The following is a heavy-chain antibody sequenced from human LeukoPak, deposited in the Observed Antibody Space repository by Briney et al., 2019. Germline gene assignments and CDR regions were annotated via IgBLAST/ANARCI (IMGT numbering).Heavy chain of an antibody. D-gene: IGHD3-10*01. CDR1: GFTFSSYG. Sequence: GRSLRLSCEASGFTFSSYGIHWVRQAPGKGLEWVAVISYDGSNKNYACSVKGRFTISRDNSKNTLYLQMNSLRVEDTAVYYCAKDSYYYGSGSYDVWGQGTLVTVSS. CDR2: ISYDGSNK. CDR3: AKDSYYYGSGSYDV. J-gene: IGHJ4*02. V-gene: IGHV3-30*18.